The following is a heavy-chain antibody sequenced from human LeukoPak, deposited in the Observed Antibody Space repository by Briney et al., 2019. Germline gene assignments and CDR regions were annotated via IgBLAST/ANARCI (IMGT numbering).Heavy chain of an antibody. Sequence: ASVKVSCKASGYTFTSYYMHWVRQAPGQGLEWMGIINPSGGSTSYAQKFQGRVTMTRDTSTSTVYMELSSLRSEDTAVYYCARGRRRGPAVYGDYPGGCDYWGQGTLVTVSS. CDR1: GYTFTSYY. CDR3: ARGRRRGPAVYGDYPGGCDY. CDR2: INPSGGST. D-gene: IGHD4-17*01. V-gene: IGHV1-46*01. J-gene: IGHJ4*02.